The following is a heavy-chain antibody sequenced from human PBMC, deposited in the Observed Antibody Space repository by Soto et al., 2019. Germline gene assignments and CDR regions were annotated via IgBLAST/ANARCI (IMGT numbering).Heavy chain of an antibody. D-gene: IGHD1-26*01. CDR2: ISTSRGNT. CDR3: AKPTGGSYPESRVFDS. V-gene: IGHV3-23*01. J-gene: IGHJ4*02. Sequence: PGVTLRRSCAASAFTLSSSALSRVRDAQKKGLEWVSAISTSRGNTLYADSVKGRFTISRDNSKNSLFLQMSSLRAEDTAIYYCAKPTGGSYPESRVFDSWGQGTRVTVSS. CDR1: AFTLSSSA.